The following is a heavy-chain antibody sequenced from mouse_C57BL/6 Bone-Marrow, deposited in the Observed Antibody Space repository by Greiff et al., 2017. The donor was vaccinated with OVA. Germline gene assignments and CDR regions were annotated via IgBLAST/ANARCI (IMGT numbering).Heavy chain of an antibody. CDR1: GFNIKDDY. V-gene: IGHV14-4*01. CDR2: IDPENGDT. CDR3: TTSPFYYYGSRNVGGPWYFDV. J-gene: IGHJ1*03. D-gene: IGHD1-1*01. Sequence: VHVKQSGAELVRPGASVKLSCTASGFNIKDDYMHWVKQRPEQGLEWIGWIDPENGDTEYASKFQGKATITADTSSNTAYLQLSSLTSEDTAVYYCTTSPFYYYGSRNVGGPWYFDVWGTGTTVTVSS.